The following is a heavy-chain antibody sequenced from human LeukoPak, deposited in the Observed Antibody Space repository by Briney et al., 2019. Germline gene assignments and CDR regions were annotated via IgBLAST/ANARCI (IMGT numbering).Heavy chain of an antibody. J-gene: IGHJ4*02. CDR2: VYHSGST. D-gene: IGHD2-8*01. CDR1: GYSIMSTFY. V-gene: IGHV4-38-2*02. Sequence: SETLSLTCTVSGYSIMSTFYWGWIRQSPTKGLEWIGNVYHSGSTYSNPSLRSRVTISVDTSKNQFSLKLSSVTAADTAVYYCARVSDDENNGPSGAIYFESWGQGTVVTVSS. CDR3: ARVSDDENNGPSGAIYFES.